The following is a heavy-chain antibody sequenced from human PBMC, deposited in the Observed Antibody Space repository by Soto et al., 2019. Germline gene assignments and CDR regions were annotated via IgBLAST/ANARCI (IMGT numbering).Heavy chain of an antibody. J-gene: IGHJ6*02. CDR1: GFTFSSYG. D-gene: IGHD5-18*01. Sequence: GGSLRLSCGASGFTFSSYGMHWVRQAPGKGLEWVAVIWYDGSNKYYADSVKGRFTISRDNSKNTLYLQMNSLRAEDTAVYYCAKDQEGDIATEYYYYGMDVWGQGTTVTVSS. V-gene: IGHV3-30*02. CDR2: IWYDGSNK. CDR3: AKDQEGDIATEYYYYGMDV.